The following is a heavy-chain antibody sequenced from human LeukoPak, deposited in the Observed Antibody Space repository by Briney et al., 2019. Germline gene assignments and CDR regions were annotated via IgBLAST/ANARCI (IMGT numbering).Heavy chain of an antibody. CDR2: ISSSSSYI. D-gene: IGHD5-24*01. V-gene: IGHV3-21*01. J-gene: IGHJ4*02. CDR1: GFALSSHW. Sequence: GGSLRLSCAASGFALSSHWMTWVRQAPGKGLEWVSSISSSSSYIYYADSVKGRFTISRDNAKNSLYLQMNSLRAEDTAVYYCASEGRDGYNLDYWGQGTLVTVSS. CDR3: ASEGRDGYNLDY.